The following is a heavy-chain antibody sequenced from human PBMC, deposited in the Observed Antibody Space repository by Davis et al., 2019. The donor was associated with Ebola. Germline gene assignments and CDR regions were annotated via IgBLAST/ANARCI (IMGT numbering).Heavy chain of an antibody. D-gene: IGHD1-1*01. CDR2: FIPLFGMA. V-gene: IGHV1-69*13. CDR1: GDTFRNSA. J-gene: IGHJ5*02. Sequence: AASVKVSCKASGDTFRNSAISWVRQAPGQGLEWIGGFIPLFGMAKYAEEFQGRVTISADESTATSYMELNTLTSGDTAVYYCAREDSGQLVRRFGPWGQGTLVTVSS. CDR3: AREDSGQLVRRFGP.